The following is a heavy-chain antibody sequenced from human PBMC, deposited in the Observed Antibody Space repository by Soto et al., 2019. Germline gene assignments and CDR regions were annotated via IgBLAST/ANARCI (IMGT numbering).Heavy chain of an antibody. CDR1: GGSISSYY. CDR2: IYYSGST. CDR3: AARQGFLRYYFDY. Sequence: QVQLQESGPGLVKPSETLSLTCTVSGGSISSYYWSWIRQPPGKGLEWIGYIYYSGSTNYNPSLKSRVTISVDTSKNQFSLKLSSVTAADTAVYYCAARQGFLRYYFDYWGQGTLVTVSS. J-gene: IGHJ4*02. V-gene: IGHV4-59*01.